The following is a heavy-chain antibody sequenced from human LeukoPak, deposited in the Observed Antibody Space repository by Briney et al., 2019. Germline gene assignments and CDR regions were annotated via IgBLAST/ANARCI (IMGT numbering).Heavy chain of an antibody. CDR2: IYYSGST. D-gene: IGHD3-22*01. V-gene: IGHV4-59*01. CDR3: ARYYYDNSGSIYAFDI. CDR1: GGSIGSYY. Sequence: PSETLSHTCTVSGGSIGSYYWSWIRQPPGKGLEWIGYIYYSGSTNYNPSLKSRVTISVDTSKNQFSLKLSSVTSADTAVYYCARYYYDNSGSIYAFDIWGQGTMVTVSS. J-gene: IGHJ3*02.